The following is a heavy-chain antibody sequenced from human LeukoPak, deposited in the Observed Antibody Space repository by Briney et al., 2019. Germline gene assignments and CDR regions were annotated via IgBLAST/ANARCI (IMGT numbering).Heavy chain of an antibody. D-gene: IGHD1-14*01. J-gene: IGHJ4*02. V-gene: IGHV4-34*01. CDR2: INHSGST. Sequence: SETLSLTCAVYGGSFSGYYWSWIRQPPGKGLEWIGEINHSGSTNYNPSLKGRVTISVDTSKNQFSLKLSSVTAADTAVYYCASNRIFDYWGQGTLVTVSS. CDR1: GGSFSGYY. CDR3: ASNRIFDY.